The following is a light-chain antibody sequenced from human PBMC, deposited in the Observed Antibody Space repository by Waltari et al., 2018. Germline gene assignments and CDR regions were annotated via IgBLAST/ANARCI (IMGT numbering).Light chain of an antibody. CDR1: SLRTSY. V-gene: IGLV3-19*01. J-gene: IGLJ2*01. CDR3: SSRNGRASQVV. CDR2: GKE. Sequence: SSGLTKDPAVSVALGQTIRITCRGDSLRTSYASWYQVKTGQAPVLVMFGKEKRPSGVPDRISGESSETTSSLIITGAQAEDEADYYCSSRNGRASQVVFAGGTKVTVL.